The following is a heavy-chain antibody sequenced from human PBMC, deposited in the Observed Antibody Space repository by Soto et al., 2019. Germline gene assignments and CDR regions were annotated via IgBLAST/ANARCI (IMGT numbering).Heavy chain of an antibody. D-gene: IGHD6-19*01. CDR3: ARSSGWHKWFDP. CDR2: INHSGST. J-gene: IGHJ5*02. V-gene: IGHV4-34*01. CDR1: GGSFSGYY. Sequence: SETLSLTCAVYGGSFSGYYWSWIRQPPGKGLEWIGEINHSGSTNYNPSLKSRVTISVDTSKNQFSLKLSSVTAADTAVYYCARSSGWHKWFDPWGQGTLVTVSS.